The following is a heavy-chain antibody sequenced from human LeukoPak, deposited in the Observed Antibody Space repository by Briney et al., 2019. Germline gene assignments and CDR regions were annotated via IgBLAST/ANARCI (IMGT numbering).Heavy chain of an antibody. J-gene: IGHJ6*02. D-gene: IGHD6-13*01. Sequence: GGSLRLSCAASGFTFSSYWMSWVRQAPGKGLEWVANIKQDGSEKYYVDSVKGRFTISRDNAKNSLYLQMNSLRAADTAVYYCASAEYSSSGYYYYGMDVWGQGTTVTVSS. CDR1: GFTFSSYW. V-gene: IGHV3-7*01. CDR2: IKQDGSEK. CDR3: ASAEYSSSGYYYYGMDV.